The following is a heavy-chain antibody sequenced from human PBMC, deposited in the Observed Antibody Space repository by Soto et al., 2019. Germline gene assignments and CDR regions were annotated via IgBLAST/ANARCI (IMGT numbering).Heavy chain of an antibody. V-gene: IGHV4-34*01. CDR1: GGSFSGYY. CDR3: ASFGSGLRDY. D-gene: IGHD5-12*01. CDR2: INHSGST. J-gene: IGHJ4*02. Sequence: PSETLSLTCAVYGGSFSGYYWSWIRQPPGKGLEWIGEINHSGSTNYNPSLKSRVTISVDTSKNQFSLKLSSVTAADTAVYYCASFGSGLRDYSTQGTLVTVSS.